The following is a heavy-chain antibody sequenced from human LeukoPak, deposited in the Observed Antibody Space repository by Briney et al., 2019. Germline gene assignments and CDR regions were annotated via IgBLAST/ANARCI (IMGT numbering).Heavy chain of an antibody. CDR2: INHSGST. J-gene: IGHJ4*02. D-gene: IGHD6-19*01. CDR3: ATSSGWVPDY. CDR1: GGSISSYY. V-gene: IGHV4-34*01. Sequence: SETLSLTCTVSGGSISSYYWSWIRQPPGKGLEWIGEINHSGSTNYNPSLKSRVTISVDTSKNQFALKLSSVTAADTAVYYCATSSGWVPDYWGQRTLVTVSS.